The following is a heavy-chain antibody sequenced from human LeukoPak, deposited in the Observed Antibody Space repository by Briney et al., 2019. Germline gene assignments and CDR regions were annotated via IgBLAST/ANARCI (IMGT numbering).Heavy chain of an antibody. CDR1: GGSISSGGYS. J-gene: IGHJ6*02. D-gene: IGHD3-10*01. CDR2: IYHSGST. CDR3: ARDSMVRGADYYYGMDV. Sequence: SETLSLTCVVSGGSISSGGYSWSWIRQPPGKGLEWIGYIYHSGSTYYNPSLKSRVTISVDRSKNQFSLKLSSVTAADTAVYYCARDSMVRGADYYYGMDVWGQGTTVTVSS. V-gene: IGHV4-30-2*01.